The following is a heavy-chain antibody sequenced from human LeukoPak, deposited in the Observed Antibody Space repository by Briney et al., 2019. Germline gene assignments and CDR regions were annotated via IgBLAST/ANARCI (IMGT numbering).Heavy chain of an antibody. Sequence: SETLSLTCSVSGASITSYYWSWIRQTPGKGLEWIGRIYTSGSTNYNPSLKSRVTISVDTSKNQFSLKLSSVTAADTAVYYCARASGITIFGVVNAFDYWGQGTLVTVSS. V-gene: IGHV4-4*08. CDR3: ARASGITIFGVVNAFDY. CDR2: IYTSGST. D-gene: IGHD3-3*01. J-gene: IGHJ4*02. CDR1: GASITSYY.